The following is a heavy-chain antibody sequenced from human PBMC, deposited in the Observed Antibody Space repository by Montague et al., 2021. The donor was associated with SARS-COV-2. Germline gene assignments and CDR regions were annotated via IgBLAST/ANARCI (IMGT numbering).Heavy chain of an antibody. D-gene: IGHD3-22*01. V-gene: IGHV3-30*18. CDR3: AKTSVRARYYYDSSGYLYYFDY. Sequence: SLRLSCAASGFTFSSYGMHWVRQAPGKGLEWVAVISYDGSNKYNADSVKGRFTISRDNSKNTLYLQMNSLRAEDTAVYYCAKTSVRARYYYDSSGYLYYFDYWGQGTLVTVSS. J-gene: IGHJ4*02. CDR1: GFTFSSYG. CDR2: ISYDGSNK.